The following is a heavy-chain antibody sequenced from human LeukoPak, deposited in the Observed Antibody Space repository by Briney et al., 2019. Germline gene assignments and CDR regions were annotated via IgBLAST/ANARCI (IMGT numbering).Heavy chain of an antibody. D-gene: IGHD1-26*01. V-gene: IGHV3-21*01. CDR3: PRDPQIVGAIDAFDI. CDR2: ISSSSSYI. Sequence: GGSLRLSCAASGFTFSSYSMNWVRQAPGKGLEWVSSISSSSSYIYYADSVKGRFTISRDNAKNSLYLQMNSLRAEDTAVYYCPRDPQIVGAIDAFDIWGQGTMVTVSS. CDR1: GFTFSSYS. J-gene: IGHJ3*02.